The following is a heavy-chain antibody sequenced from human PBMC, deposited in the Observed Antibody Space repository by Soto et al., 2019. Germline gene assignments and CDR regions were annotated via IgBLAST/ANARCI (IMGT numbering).Heavy chain of an antibody. CDR2: IYHSGST. D-gene: IGHD6-6*01. CDR3: ARGRGVAAGPYAFDI. V-gene: IGHV4-30-2*01. Sequence: SETLSLTCAVSGGSIGSSDYSWSGIRQPPGKGLEWIGYIYHSGSTYYNPSLKSRVTISVDRSKNQFSLKLSSVTAADTAVYYCARGRGVAAGPYAFDIWGQGTMVTVSS. CDR1: GGSIGSSDYS. J-gene: IGHJ3*02.